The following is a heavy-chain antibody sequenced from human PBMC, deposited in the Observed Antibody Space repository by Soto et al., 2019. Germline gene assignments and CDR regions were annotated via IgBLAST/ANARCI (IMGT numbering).Heavy chain of an antibody. J-gene: IGHJ5*02. V-gene: IGHV4-31*03. CDR2: IFHSGST. D-gene: IGHD1-7*01. Sequence: NPSETLSLTCTVSGGSISSGAYYWTWIRQSPGKGLEWIGYIFHSGSTYSSPSLKSRLSLSVDTSQNQFSLTLRSVTAADTAMYYCARTDGELRRFDPWGQGTLVTAPQ. CDR1: GGSISSGAYY. CDR3: ARTDGELRRFDP.